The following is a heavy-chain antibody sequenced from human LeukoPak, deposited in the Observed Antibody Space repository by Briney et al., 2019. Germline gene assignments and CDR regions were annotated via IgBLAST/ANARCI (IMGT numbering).Heavy chain of an antibody. CDR2: IYYSGNT. CDR1: GGSISSYY. V-gene: IGHV4-59*08. J-gene: IGHJ4*02. D-gene: IGHD1-1*01. Sequence: PSETLSLTCTVSGGSISSYYWSWIRRPPGRGLEWIGYIYYSGNTNYIPSLKSRVTISVDTSKNQFSLRLSSVTAADTAVYYCARNGNWNYVDYWGQGTLVTVSS. CDR3: ARNGNWNYVDY.